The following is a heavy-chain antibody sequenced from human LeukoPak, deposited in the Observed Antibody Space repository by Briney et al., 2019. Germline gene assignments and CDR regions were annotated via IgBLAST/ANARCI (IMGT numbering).Heavy chain of an antibody. D-gene: IGHD5-18*01. CDR2: INPKSGDT. Sequence: ASVKVSCKTSGYTFTGDYMHWVRQAPGQGLEWMGWINPKSGDTNYLQKFQGRVTMTRDTSISTAYMELSRLRSDDTAVYYCARPPFLRGYSYGFWGQGTLVTVSS. CDR1: GYTFTGDY. CDR3: ARPPFLRGYSYGF. V-gene: IGHV1-2*02. J-gene: IGHJ4*02.